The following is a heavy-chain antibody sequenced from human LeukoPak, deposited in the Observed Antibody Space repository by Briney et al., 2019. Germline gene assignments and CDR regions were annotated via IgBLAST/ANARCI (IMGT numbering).Heavy chain of an antibody. J-gene: IGHJ4*02. CDR3: ARDLEGGYQLLKY. Sequence: GSLRLSCAASGFSFSTYGMHWVRQAPGKGLEWVAVIWYDGSNKYYADSVKGRFTISRDNSKNTLYLQMNSLRAEDTAVYYCARDLEGGYQLLKYWGQGTLVTVSS. D-gene: IGHD2-2*01. V-gene: IGHV3-33*01. CDR2: IWYDGSNK. CDR1: GFSFSTYG.